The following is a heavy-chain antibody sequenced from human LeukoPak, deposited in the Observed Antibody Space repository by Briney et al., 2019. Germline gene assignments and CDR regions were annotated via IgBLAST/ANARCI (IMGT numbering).Heavy chain of an antibody. J-gene: IGHJ4*02. CDR2: INPSSGGT. D-gene: IGHD1-26*01. CDR1: GYTFTDYY. CDR3: ARIPVGATGFGY. V-gene: IGHV1-2*02. Sequence: GASVKVSCKASGYTFTDYYMHWVRQAPGQGLEWMGWINPSSGGTSYAQNFQGRVTMTRDTSISTAYMELSRLRSDDTAVYYCARIPVGATGFGYWGQGTLVTVSS.